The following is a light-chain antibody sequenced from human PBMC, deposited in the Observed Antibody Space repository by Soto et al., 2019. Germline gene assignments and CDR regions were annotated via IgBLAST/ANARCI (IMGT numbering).Light chain of an antibody. CDR1: SSDVGSYNL. CDR3: CSYAGSSFYV. CDR2: EVS. J-gene: IGLJ1*01. V-gene: IGLV2-23*02. Sequence: QSVLTQPASVSGSPGQSFTISCTGTSSDVGSYNLVSWYQQHPGKAPKLMIYEVSKRPSGVSNRFSGSRSGNTASLTISGLQAEDEADYYCCSYAGSSFYVFGTGTKVTVL.